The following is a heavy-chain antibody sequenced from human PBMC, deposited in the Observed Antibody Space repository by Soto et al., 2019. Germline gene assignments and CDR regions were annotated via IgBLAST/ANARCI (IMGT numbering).Heavy chain of an antibody. CDR3: ARMGHYDFWSGYYFDY. CDR1: GFSLSNARKG. CDR2: IFSNDEK. Sequence: SGPTLVNPTETLTLTCTVSGFSLSNARKGVSWIRQPPGKAMEWLAHIFSNDEKSYSTSLKSRLTISKDTSKSQVVLTMTNMDPVDTATYYCARMGHYDFWSGYYFDYLGQGPLVTVSS. D-gene: IGHD3-3*01. J-gene: IGHJ4*02. V-gene: IGHV2-26*01.